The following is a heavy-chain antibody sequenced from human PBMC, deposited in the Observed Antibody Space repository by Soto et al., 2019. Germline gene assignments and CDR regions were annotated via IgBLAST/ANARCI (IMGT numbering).Heavy chain of an antibody. CDR2: INHSGST. V-gene: IGHV4-34*01. J-gene: IGHJ4*02. CDR1: GGSFSGYY. CDR3: AKAAPGPEFDY. Sequence: TSETLSLTCAVYGGSFSGYYWSWIRQPPGKWLEWIGEINHSGSTNYNPSLKSRVTISVDTSKNQFSLKLSSVTAADTAVYYCAKAAPGPEFDYWGQGXLVTVSS. D-gene: IGHD6-13*01.